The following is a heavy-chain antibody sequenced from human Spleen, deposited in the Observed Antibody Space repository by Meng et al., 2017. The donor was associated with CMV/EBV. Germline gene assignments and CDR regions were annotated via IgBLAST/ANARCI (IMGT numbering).Heavy chain of an antibody. CDR1: GYTFSNHG. Sequence: ASVKVSCKASGYTFSNHGICWVRQAPGQGLEWMGWMNPNSGNTGYAQKFQGRVTMTRNTSISTAYMELSSLRSEDTAVYYCARGPQHQLQLNWFDPWGQGTLVTVSS. CDR2: MNPNSGNT. J-gene: IGHJ5*02. V-gene: IGHV1-8*02. CDR3: ARGPQHQLQLNWFDP. D-gene: IGHD2-2*01.